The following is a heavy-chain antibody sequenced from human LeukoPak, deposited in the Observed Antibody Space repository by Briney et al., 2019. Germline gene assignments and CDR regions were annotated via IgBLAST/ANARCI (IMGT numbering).Heavy chain of an antibody. D-gene: IGHD2-15*01. CDR1: GGSISSGGYS. CDR3: ARVYCSGGSCYSGVDYNWFDP. V-gene: IGHV4-30-2*01. Sequence: SETLSLTCAVSGGSISSGGYSWSWIRQPPGKGLEWIGYIYHSGSTYYNPSLKSRVTISVDRSKNQFSLKLSSVTAADTAVYYCARVYCSGGSCYSGVDYNWFDPWGQGTLVTVSS. CDR2: IYHSGST. J-gene: IGHJ5*02.